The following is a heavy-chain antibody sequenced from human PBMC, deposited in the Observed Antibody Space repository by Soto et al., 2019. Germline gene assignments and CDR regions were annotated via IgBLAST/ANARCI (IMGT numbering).Heavy chain of an antibody. CDR1: GASVSSGSFY. Sequence: SETLSLTCSVSGASVSSGSFYWSWIRQPPGKGLEWIGFIYNNETFNYNPSLKSRVTLSVDTSKHQFSLKLSSVTAADTAVYYCARVPLRYRSSHNFDSWGQGARVTVSS. J-gene: IGHJ4*02. V-gene: IGHV4-61*01. D-gene: IGHD6-19*01. CDR3: ARVPLRYRSSHNFDS. CDR2: IYNNETF.